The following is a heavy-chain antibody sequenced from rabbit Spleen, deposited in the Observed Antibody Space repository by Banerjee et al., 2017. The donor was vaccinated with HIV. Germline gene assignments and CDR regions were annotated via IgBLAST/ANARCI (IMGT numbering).Heavy chain of an antibody. V-gene: IGHV1S40*01. CDR2: IYDSSSTST. D-gene: IGHD4-1*01. Sequence: QSLDTSGGGLVQPEGSLTLTCTASGFSFSNNYYMSWVRQAPGKGLEWIACIYDSSSTSTYYATWAKGRFTFSKTSSTTVTLQMTSLTAADTATYFCARDLDGVIGWNFGWWGQCTLVTVS. J-gene: IGHJ3*01. CDR1: GFSFSNNYY. CDR3: ARDLDGVIGWNFGW.